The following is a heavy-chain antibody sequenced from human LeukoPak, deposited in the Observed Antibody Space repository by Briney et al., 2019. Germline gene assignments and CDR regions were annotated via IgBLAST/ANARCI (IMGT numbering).Heavy chain of an antibody. Sequence: PSETLSLTCSVSGGSISSSYWSWIWQPPGKGLEWIGYMYYSGSTNYNPSLKSRVTISVDTSKNQFSLKLSSVTAADTAVYYCARVLIVGATSVRYNDAFDIWGQGTMVTVSS. CDR2: MYYSGST. V-gene: IGHV4-59*01. J-gene: IGHJ3*02. CDR3: ARVLIVGATSVRYNDAFDI. CDR1: GGSISSSY. D-gene: IGHD1-26*01.